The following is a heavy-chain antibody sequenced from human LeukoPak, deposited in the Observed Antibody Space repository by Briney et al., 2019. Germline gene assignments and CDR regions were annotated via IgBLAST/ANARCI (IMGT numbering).Heavy chain of an antibody. Sequence: SETLSLTCAVYGGSFSGYCWSWIRQPPGKGLEWIGEINHSGSTNYNPSLKSRVTISVDTSKNQFSLKLSSVTAADTAVYYCARNPPRRNYYGSGSYSKFDYWGQGTLVTVSS. CDR3: ARNPPRRNYYGSGSYSKFDY. D-gene: IGHD3-10*01. V-gene: IGHV4-34*01. J-gene: IGHJ4*02. CDR2: INHSGST. CDR1: GGSFSGYC.